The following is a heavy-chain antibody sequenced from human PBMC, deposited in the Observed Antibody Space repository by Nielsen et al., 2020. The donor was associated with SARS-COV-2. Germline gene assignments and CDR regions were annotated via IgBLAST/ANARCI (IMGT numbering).Heavy chain of an antibody. CDR3: AKDPPAYT. CDR1: GITFSSYA. CDR2: ISWNSGSI. D-gene: IGHD2-2*01. Sequence: GGSLRLSSAASGITFSSYAMSWVRQAPGKGLEWVSGISWNSGSIGYADSVKGRFTISRDNAKNSLYLQMNSLRAEDTALYYCAKDPPAYTWGQGTLVTVSS. J-gene: IGHJ5*02. V-gene: IGHV3-9*01.